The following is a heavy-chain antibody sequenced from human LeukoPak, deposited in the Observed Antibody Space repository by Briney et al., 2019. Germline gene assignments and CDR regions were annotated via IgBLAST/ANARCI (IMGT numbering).Heavy chain of an antibody. J-gene: IGHJ4*02. CDR3: ARGGKQWRGGNYFDS. D-gene: IGHD6-19*01. CDR2: ITTGRGDT. CDR1: GYTFTDYA. Sequence: ASVKVSCKASGYTFTDYALHWVRQAPGQSLEWMGWITTGRGDTQYSQAFQRRITITRDKSASTVSMDLSALRSEDTAVYYCARGGKQWRGGNYFDSWGQGTLVTVSS. V-gene: IGHV1-3*03.